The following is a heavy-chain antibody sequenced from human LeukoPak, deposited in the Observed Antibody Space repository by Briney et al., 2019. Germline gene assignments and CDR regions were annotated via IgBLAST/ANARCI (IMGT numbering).Heavy chain of an antibody. D-gene: IGHD2-8*01. Sequence: SETLSPTCTVPGGSISSYYWSWIRQPPGKGLEWIGYIYYSGSTNYNPSLKSRVTISVDTSKNQFSLKLSSVTAADTAVYYCARGRDIVPVDLDYWGQGTLVTVSS. V-gene: IGHV4-59*01. CDR1: GGSISSYY. CDR3: ARGRDIVPVDLDY. J-gene: IGHJ4*02. CDR2: IYYSGST.